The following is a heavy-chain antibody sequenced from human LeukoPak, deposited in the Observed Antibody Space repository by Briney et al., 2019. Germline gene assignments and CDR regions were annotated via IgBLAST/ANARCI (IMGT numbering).Heavy chain of an antibody. V-gene: IGHV3-30-3*01. CDR2: ISYDGSNK. CDR1: GFTFSSYA. J-gene: IGHJ4*02. Sequence: PGGSLRLSCAASGFTFSSYAMHWVRQAPGKGLEWVAVISYDGSNKYYADSVKGRFTISRDNSKNTLYLQMNGLRAEDTAVYYCARDWYWGQGTLVTVSS. CDR3: ARDWY.